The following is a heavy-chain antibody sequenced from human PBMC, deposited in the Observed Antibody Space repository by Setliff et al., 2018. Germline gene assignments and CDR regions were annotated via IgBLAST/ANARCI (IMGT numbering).Heavy chain of an antibody. V-gene: IGHV4-39*01. CDR2: IYYSGST. CDR3: VGLDFTDAFDI. D-gene: IGHD3-16*01. CDR1: GGSISSSSYY. J-gene: IGHJ3*02. Sequence: SETLSLTCTVPGGSISSSSYYWGWIRQPPGKGLEWIGSIYYSGSTYYNPSLKSRVTISVDTSKNQFSLKLSSVTAADTAVYYCVGLDFTDAFDIWGQGTMVTVSS.